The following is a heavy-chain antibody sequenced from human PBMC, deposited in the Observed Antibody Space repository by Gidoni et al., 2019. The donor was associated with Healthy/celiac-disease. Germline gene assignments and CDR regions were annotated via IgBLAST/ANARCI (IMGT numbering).Heavy chain of an antibody. CDR3: AREYYDYVWGSYRYSDGYNWFDP. V-gene: IGHV6-1*01. D-gene: IGHD3-16*02. J-gene: IGHJ5*02. Sequence: QVQLQQSGPGLVNPSQTLSLTCAISGASVSSHSSAWNWIMQSPSRGLEWLGRTNYRSKWDNDYAVSGKSRITINPDTSKNQFSLQLNSVTPEDTAVYYCAREYYDYVWGSYRYSDGYNWFDPWGQGTLVTVSS. CDR1: GASVSSHSSA. CDR2: TNYRSKWDN.